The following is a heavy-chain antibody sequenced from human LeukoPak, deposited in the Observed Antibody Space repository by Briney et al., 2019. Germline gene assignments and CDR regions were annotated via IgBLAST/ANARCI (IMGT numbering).Heavy chain of an antibody. J-gene: IGHJ4*02. CDR2: ISGRGDST. V-gene: IGHV3-23*01. D-gene: IGHD3-9*01. CDR3: AKWGDYDVLTGYYDSDY. CDR1: GFSFSSYA. Sequence: GGSLRLSCAASGFSFSSYAMSWVRQVPGKRLEWVSAISGRGDSTYYADSVKGRFTISRDTSKNTLYLQMNSLRAEDTAVYYCAKWGDYDVLTGYYDSDYWGQGTLVTVSS.